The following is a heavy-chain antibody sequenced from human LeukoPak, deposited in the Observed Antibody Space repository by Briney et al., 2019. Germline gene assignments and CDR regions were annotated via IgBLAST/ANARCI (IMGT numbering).Heavy chain of an antibody. D-gene: IGHD3-22*01. CDR3: ATASGGYYYDSSGYSTFQH. CDR2: IYYSGST. J-gene: IGHJ1*01. Sequence: PSGTLSLTCTVSGGSISSSSYYWGWIRQPPGKGLEWIGSIYYSGSTYYNPSLKSRVTISVDTSKNQFSLKLSSVTAADTAVYYCATASGGYYYDSSGYSTFQHWGQGTLVTVSS. CDR1: GGSISSSSYY. V-gene: IGHV4-39*01.